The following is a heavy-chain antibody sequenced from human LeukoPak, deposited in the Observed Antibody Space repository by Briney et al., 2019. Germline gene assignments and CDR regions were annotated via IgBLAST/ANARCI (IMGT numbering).Heavy chain of an antibody. J-gene: IGHJ4*02. Sequence: GGSLRLSCAASGFTFGNYAMAWVRQAPGKGLEWVAVISRDGENTHYADSVKGRFTISRVNSERTVYMQMNSLRAEDTALYYCAKDRRLWFGQLLIDSWGQGTLVTVSS. CDR1: GFTFGNYA. CDR2: ISRDGENT. CDR3: AKDRRLWFGQLLIDS. V-gene: IGHV3-23*01. D-gene: IGHD3-10*01.